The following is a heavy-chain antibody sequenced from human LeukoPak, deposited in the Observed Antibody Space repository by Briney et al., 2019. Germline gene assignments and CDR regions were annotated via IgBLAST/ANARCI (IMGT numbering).Heavy chain of an antibody. Sequence: GASVKVSCKASGYTFTDYYIHWVRQAPGQGLEWMGRINPNSGGTDYAQKFQGRVTMTRDTSISTAYMELSRLRSDDTAVYYCARDPIYSGSSWFDPWGQGTLVTVSS. J-gene: IGHJ5*02. CDR2: INPNSGGT. V-gene: IGHV1-2*02. CDR1: GYTFTDYY. D-gene: IGHD3-10*01. CDR3: ARDPIYSGSSWFDP.